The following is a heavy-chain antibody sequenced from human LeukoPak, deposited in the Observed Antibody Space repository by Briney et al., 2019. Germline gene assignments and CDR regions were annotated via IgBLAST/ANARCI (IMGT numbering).Heavy chain of an antibody. CDR3: ARFRSPHATAMIVVVPAVSDY. D-gene: IGHD2-2*01. Sequence: GGSLRLSCAASGFTFSSYEMNWVRQAPGKGLEWVSYISSSGSTTYYADSVKGRFTISRDNAKNSLYLQMNSLRAGDTAVYYCARFRSPHATAMIVVVPAVSDYWGQGTLVTVSS. V-gene: IGHV3-48*03. CDR1: GFTFSSYE. CDR2: ISSSGSTT. J-gene: IGHJ4*02.